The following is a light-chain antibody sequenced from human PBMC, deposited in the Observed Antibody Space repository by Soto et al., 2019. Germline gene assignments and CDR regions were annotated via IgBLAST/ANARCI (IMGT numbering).Light chain of an antibody. CDR3: QQYYSTPLT. CDR1: QSVLYSSNNKNY. J-gene: IGKJ2*01. V-gene: IGKV4-1*01. Sequence: DIVMTQSPDSLAVSLGERATINCKSSQSVLYSSNNKNYLAWYRQKTGQPPKLLIYWASTRESGVPDRFSGSGSGTDFTLTIRSLQAEDVAVYYCQQYYSTPLTFGQGTRLEIK. CDR2: WAS.